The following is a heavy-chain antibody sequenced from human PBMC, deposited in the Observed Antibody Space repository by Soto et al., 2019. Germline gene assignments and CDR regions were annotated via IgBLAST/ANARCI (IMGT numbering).Heavy chain of an antibody. V-gene: IGHV3-23*01. J-gene: IGHJ4*02. Sequence: PGGSLRLSCGASGLMFRKYGMSWVRQAPGKGLEWVSSISGSGAGTYYADSVKGRFTISRDNSKNTAFLQMNSLRVEDTAIYYCAKVVDSGGLDYWGQGALVTVSS. CDR1: GLMFRKYG. CDR3: AKVVDSGGLDY. CDR2: ISGSGAGT. D-gene: IGHD2-21*01.